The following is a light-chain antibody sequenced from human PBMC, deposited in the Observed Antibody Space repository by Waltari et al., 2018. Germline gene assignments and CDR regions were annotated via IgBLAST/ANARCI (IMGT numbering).Light chain of an antibody. V-gene: IGLV2-14*01. Sequence: QSALTQPASVSGSPGQSITISCTGTSSDVGAYNYVSWYQQHPGKAPKLMIYEVSIPPSGVSNRFSGLQSGNTASLTNSGLQAEDEADYFCTSYSASTPRVLGTGTKVTVL. CDR1: SSDVGAYNY. J-gene: IGLJ1*01. CDR3: TSYSASTPRV. CDR2: EVS.